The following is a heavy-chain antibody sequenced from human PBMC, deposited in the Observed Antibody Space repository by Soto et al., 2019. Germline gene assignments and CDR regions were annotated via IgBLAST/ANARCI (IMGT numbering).Heavy chain of an antibody. V-gene: IGHV1-69*05. Sequence: QVQLVQSGAEVKKPGSSVKVSCKASGGTFSSYAISWVRQAPGQGLEWMGGIIPIFGTANYAQKFQGRVTIAXXEXTXIAYMELSSLRSEDTAVYYCARASYCSGGSCYPPDYWGQGTLVTVSS. CDR2: IIPIFGTA. CDR3: ARASYCSGGSCYPPDY. D-gene: IGHD2-15*01. CDR1: GGTFSSYA. J-gene: IGHJ4*02.